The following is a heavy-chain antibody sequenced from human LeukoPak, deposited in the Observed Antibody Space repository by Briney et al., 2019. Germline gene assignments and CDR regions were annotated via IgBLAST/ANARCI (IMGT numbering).Heavy chain of an antibody. Sequence: PGGSLRLSCAASGFTFSSYDMHWVRQSTGERLEWVSTIGTAGDTYYPGSVKGRFTVSRDNSKNTLYLQMDSLRVDDTALYYCARGGTNYYYMDVWGNGTTVTVSS. J-gene: IGHJ6*03. CDR2: IGTAGDT. V-gene: IGHV3-13*01. CDR3: ARGGTNYYYMDV. CDR1: GFTFSSYD.